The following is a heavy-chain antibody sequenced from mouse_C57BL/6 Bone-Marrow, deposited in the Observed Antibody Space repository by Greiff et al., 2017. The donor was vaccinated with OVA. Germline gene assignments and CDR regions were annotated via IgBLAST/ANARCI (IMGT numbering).Heavy chain of an antibody. Sequence: QVQLQQPGAELVKPGASVKMSCKASGYTFTSYWITWVKQRPGQGLEWIGDIYPGSGSTNYNEKFKSKATLTVDTSSSTAYMQLSSLTSEDSAVYDCARNSNPPGYAMDYWGQGTSVTVSS. D-gene: IGHD2-5*01. V-gene: IGHV1-55*01. J-gene: IGHJ4*01. CDR1: GYTFTSYW. CDR3: ARNSNPPGYAMDY. CDR2: IYPGSGST.